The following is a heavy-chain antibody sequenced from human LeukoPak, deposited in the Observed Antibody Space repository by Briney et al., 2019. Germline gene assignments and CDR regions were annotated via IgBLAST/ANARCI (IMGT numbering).Heavy chain of an antibody. J-gene: IGHJ4*02. CDR2: ISGRGTDT. CDR3: VKGFHFDW. Sequence: GGSLRLSCVVSGFEFSIHDMSWGRQAPGKGPEWVSSISGRGTDTYYRDSVKGRFTISRDTSKNALYMQMNNLRVEDTALYYCVKGFHFDWWGQGTLVTVSS. CDR1: GFEFSIHD. V-gene: IGHV3-23*01.